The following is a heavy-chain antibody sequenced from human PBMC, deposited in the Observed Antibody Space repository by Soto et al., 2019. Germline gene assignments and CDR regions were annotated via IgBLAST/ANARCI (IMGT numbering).Heavy chain of an antibody. CDR3: AGGRGEFDA. CDR1: GASLSDNY. D-gene: IGHD2-21*01. J-gene: IGHJ5*02. CDR2: INHSGNT. Sequence: SETLSLTCAVYGASLSDNYCNWLRQPPGKGLEWIGEINHSGNTNYNPSLRSRVTISIDTSKNQLSLNLRSVSAADTAVYYCAGGRGEFDAWRQGTPATVPS. V-gene: IGHV4-34*01.